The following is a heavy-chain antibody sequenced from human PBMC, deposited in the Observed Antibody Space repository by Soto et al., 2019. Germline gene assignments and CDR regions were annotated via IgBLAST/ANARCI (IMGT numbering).Heavy chain of an antibody. CDR1: GGSFSGYY. CDR2: INHSGST. V-gene: IGHV4-34*01. CDR3: ARETYGDHVGYFDP. J-gene: IGHJ5*02. D-gene: IGHD4-17*01. Sequence: SETLSLTCAVYGGSFSGYYWSWIRQPPGKGLEWIGEINHSGSTNYNPSLKSRVTISVDTSKNQFSLKLSSVTAADTAVYYCARETYGDHVGYFDPWGQGTLVIVSP.